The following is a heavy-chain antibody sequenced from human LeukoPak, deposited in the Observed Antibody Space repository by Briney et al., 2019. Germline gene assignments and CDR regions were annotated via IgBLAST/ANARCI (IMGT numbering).Heavy chain of an antibody. J-gene: IGHJ4*02. V-gene: IGHV1-69*15. D-gene: IGHD2-21*02. CDR2: IIPIYDPV. Sequence: SVKVSCKASGGTLSSYAFSWMRQAPGQGLEWMGRIIPIYDPVDYAQRFQGRVTITADESTNTVYMELNSLTFEDTAVYCCAREPLGCGGDCHFDYWGQGTLVTVSS. CDR3: AREPLGCGGDCHFDY. CDR1: GGTLSSYA.